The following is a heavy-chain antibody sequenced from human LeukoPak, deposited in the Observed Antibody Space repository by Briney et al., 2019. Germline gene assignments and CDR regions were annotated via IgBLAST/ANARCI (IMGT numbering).Heavy chain of an antibody. CDR3: ARDPSYYYGMDV. CDR2: ISYDGSNK. CDR1: GFTFSSYA. J-gene: IGHJ6*02. Sequence: GGSLSLSCAASGFTFSSYAMHWVRQAPGKGLVGVAVISYDGSNKYYADSVKGRFTICRDNSKNTLYLQMNSLRAEDTAVYYCARDPSYYYGMDVWGQGTTVTVSS. V-gene: IGHV3-30-3*01.